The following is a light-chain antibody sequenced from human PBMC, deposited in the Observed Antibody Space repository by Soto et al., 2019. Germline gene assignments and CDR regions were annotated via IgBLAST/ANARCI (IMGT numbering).Light chain of an antibody. J-gene: IGLJ1*01. CDR1: SSDVGGYNF. CDR3: SSYTSISTYV. Sequence: QYVLTQPASVSGSPGQSITISCTGTSSDVGGYNFVSWYQQHPGKAPKLMIYDVRNRPSGVSNRFSGSKSVNKASLTISGLQAEDEADYSCSSYTSISTYVFGTGTKVTVL. V-gene: IGLV2-14*01. CDR2: DVR.